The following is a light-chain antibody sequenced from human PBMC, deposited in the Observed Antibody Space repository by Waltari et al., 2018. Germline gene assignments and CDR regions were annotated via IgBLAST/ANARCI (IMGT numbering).Light chain of an antibody. CDR2: AAS. CDR3: QQSGASPRT. V-gene: IGKV3-20*01. Sequence: EIVLTQSPGTLSLSPGDRATLSCRASQSVSSSYLAWYQQKPGQAPRLLIYAASSRATGIPDRFSGSGSGTDFTLTISRLEPEDFAVYYCQQSGASPRTFGQGTKVEI. CDR1: QSVSSSY. J-gene: IGKJ1*01.